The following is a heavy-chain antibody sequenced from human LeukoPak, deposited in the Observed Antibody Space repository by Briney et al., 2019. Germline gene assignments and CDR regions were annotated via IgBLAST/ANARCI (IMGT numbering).Heavy chain of an antibody. V-gene: IGHV3-48*04. Sequence: GGSLRLSCAASGFTFSDYSMNWVRQAPGKGLEWVSYISFSVNTKYYGDSVKGRFTISRDNAKNSLYLHMDSLTAADTAVYYCARDEQETVAGTGNYWGQGTLVTVSS. CDR1: GFTFSDYS. J-gene: IGHJ4*02. CDR3: ARDEQETVAGTGNY. CDR2: ISFSVNTK. D-gene: IGHD6-19*01.